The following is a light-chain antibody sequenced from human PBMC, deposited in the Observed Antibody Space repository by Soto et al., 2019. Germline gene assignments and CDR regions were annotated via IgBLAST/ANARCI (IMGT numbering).Light chain of an antibody. V-gene: IGKV1-39*01. CDR1: QSISSISSY. CDR2: AAS. CDR3: QQSYSTPLA. J-gene: IGKJ1*01. Sequence: DIQMTQSPSSLSASVGDRVTITCRASQSISSISSYLNWYQQKPGKAPKLLIYAASSLQSGVPSRFSGCGSGTDFTLTISSLQPEDFATYYCQQSYSTPLAFGQGTKVEIK.